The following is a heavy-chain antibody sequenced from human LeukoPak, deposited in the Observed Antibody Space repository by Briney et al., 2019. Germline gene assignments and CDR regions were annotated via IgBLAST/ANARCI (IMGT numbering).Heavy chain of an antibody. V-gene: IGHV3-30*02. CDR2: IRYDGSKK. Sequence: GGSLRLSCVESGFTFTSDGMHWVPQAPGKGLEWLAFIRYDGSKKYYADSVKGRFTISRDNSKNTQYLQMNSLRAEGTAVYYCAKDADDYYGSGSHPSFDPWGQGTLVIVSS. D-gene: IGHD3-10*01. CDR1: GFTFTSDG. CDR3: AKDADDYYGSGSHPSFDP. J-gene: IGHJ5*02.